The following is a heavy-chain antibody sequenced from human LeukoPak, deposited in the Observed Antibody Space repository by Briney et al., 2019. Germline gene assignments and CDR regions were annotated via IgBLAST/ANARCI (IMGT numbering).Heavy chain of an antibody. J-gene: IGHJ4*02. CDR1: GGSISSYY. D-gene: IGHD5-24*01. CDR3: ARVGREMDMRYFDY. V-gene: IGHV4-59*01. CDR2: IYYSGST. Sequence: SETLSLTCTVSGGSISSYYWSWIRQPPGKGLEWIGYIYYSGSTNYNPSLKSRVTISVDTSKNQFSLKLSSVTAADTAVYYCARVGREMDMRYFDYWGQGTLVTVSS.